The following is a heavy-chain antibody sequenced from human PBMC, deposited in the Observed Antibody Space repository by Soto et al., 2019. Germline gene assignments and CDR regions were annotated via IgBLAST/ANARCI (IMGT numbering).Heavy chain of an antibody. Sequence: SETLSLTCSVSGASINNFAYYWGWIRQPPGKGLEWIGTVYYNENTYYNPSLKSRVAISVDTAKNQFSLNLRSVTAADTAIYFCARRERYYGSPGWFDPWGQGALVTVSS. J-gene: IGHJ5*01. CDR2: VYYNENT. V-gene: IGHV4-39*01. CDR1: GASINNFAYY. D-gene: IGHD3-10*01. CDR3: ARRERYYGSPGWFDP.